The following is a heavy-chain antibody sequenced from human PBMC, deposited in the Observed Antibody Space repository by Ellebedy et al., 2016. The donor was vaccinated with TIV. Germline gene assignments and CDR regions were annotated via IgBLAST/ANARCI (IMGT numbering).Heavy chain of an antibody. CDR1: GYYFPSYG. J-gene: IGHJ5*02. D-gene: IGHD2-21*01. V-gene: IGHV1-18*04. Sequence: ASVKVSCKASGYYFPSYGFNWVRQAPGQGLEWVGWISAHNGNTHSAQNFQGRVTMTTDTSTSTAYLELRSPRSDDTAVYYCARVFGDWWFDPWGQGTLVTVSS. CDR3: ARVFGDWWFDP. CDR2: ISAHNGNT.